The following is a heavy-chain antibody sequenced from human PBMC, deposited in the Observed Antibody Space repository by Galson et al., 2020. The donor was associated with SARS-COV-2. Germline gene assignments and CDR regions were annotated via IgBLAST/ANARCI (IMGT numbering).Heavy chain of an antibody. D-gene: IGHD3-22*01. CDR1: GFTFSSYW. CDR3: ARIGYRISSYDY. CDR2: ITQDGSEE. Sequence: GGSLRLSCAASGFTFSSYWMSWVRQAPGKGLEWVANITQDGSEEHYVDSLKGRFTISRDNAKHSVSLRMNSLRAEDTALYYCARIGYRISSYDYWGQGTLVTGSS. V-gene: IGHV3-7*05. J-gene: IGHJ4*02.